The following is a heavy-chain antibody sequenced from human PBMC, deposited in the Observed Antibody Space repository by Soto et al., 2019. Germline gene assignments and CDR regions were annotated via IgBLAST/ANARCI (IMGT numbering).Heavy chain of an antibody. J-gene: IGHJ6*02. CDR3: ARIYCAGGNCYRRGGFYYGMDV. CDR2: IYWDDDK. Sequence: QITLKESGPTLVQPTQTLTLTCSCSGFSLTTGGMGVGWIRQPPGKALEWLALIYWDDDKGYSPSLKSRLTITKATSKTHVVLTMTKMDPVDTATYYCARIYCAGGNCYRRGGFYYGMDVWGQGTTVTVSS. D-gene: IGHD2-8*02. V-gene: IGHV2-5*02. CDR1: GFSLTTGGMG.